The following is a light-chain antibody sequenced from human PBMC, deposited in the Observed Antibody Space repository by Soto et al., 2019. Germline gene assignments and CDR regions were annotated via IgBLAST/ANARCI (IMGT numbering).Light chain of an antibody. V-gene: IGKV3-20*01. CDR2: DAS. Sequence: EIVLTQSPGTLSLSPGERGTLSCRASQTVSSNFLAWYQQKPGQAPRLLIFDASTRATGIPDRFTGSGSGTDFTLTISRLEPEDFAVYYCQQYHNWPPWTFGPGTKVDI. CDR3: QQYHNWPPWT. CDR1: QTVSSNF. J-gene: IGKJ1*01.